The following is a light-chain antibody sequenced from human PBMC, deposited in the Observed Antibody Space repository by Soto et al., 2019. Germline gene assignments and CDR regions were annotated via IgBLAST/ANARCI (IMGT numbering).Light chain of an antibody. J-gene: IGKJ1*01. V-gene: IGKV1-5*01. CDR1: QSLSYW. Sequence: DIQMTQSPSTLSASVGDRVTITCRASQSLSYWLAWYQQKPGKAPKLLIFDASSLQSGVPSRFSGSGSGTEFPLTISSLQPDDFATYYCQHYNSYSGTFGQGTKVDIK. CDR2: DAS. CDR3: QHYNSYSGT.